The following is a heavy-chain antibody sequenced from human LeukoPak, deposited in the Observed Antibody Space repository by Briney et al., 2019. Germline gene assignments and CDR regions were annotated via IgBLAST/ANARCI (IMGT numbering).Heavy chain of an antibody. CDR1: GFTFSSYA. D-gene: IGHD5-18*01. CDR2: ISYDGSNK. V-gene: IGHV3-30-3*01. Sequence: PGRSLRLSCAASGFTFSSYAMHWVRQAPGKGLEWVAVISYDGSNKYYSDSVKGRFTISRDNSKNTLYLQMNSLRAEDTAVYYCARGDVDAARVFDYWGQGTLVTVSS. CDR3: ARGDVDAARVFDY. J-gene: IGHJ4*02.